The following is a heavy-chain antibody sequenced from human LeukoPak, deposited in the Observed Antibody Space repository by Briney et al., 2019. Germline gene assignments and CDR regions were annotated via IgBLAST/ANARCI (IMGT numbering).Heavy chain of an antibody. Sequence: GGSLRLSCAASGFTFSSYSMNWVRQAPGKGLEWVSSISSSSSYIYYADSVKGRFTISRDNAKNSLFLQMNSLRAEDTAVYYCARVYRELFDAFDIWGQGTMVTVSS. V-gene: IGHV3-21*01. D-gene: IGHD1-14*01. CDR1: GFTFSSYS. J-gene: IGHJ3*02. CDR3: ARVYRELFDAFDI. CDR2: ISSSSSYI.